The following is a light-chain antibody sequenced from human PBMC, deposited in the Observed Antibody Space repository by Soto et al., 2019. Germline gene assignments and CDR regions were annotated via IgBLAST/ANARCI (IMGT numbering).Light chain of an antibody. CDR3: QQYGSSPGFT. CDR2: GAS. V-gene: IGKV3-20*01. Sequence: EIVLTQSPGTLSLSPGERATLSCRASQSVSSSYLAWYQQKPGQAPRLLIYGASSRATGIPARFSGSGSGTDFPLTISSLEPEDFAVYYCQQYGSSPGFTFGPGTKVDIK. J-gene: IGKJ3*01. CDR1: QSVSSSY.